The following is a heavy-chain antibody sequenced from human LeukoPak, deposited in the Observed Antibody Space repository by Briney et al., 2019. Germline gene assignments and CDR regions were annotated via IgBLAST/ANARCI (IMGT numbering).Heavy chain of an antibody. J-gene: IGHJ3*02. V-gene: IGHV6-1*01. Sequence: SQTLSLTCAISGDSVSSNSAAWNWIRQSPSRGLEWLGRTYYRSKWYNDYAVSLKSRITINPDTSKNQFTLQLNSVTPEDTAVYYCARDRYDYIWGRYRRSGAFDIWGQGTMVTVSS. CDR1: GDSVSSNSAA. CDR3: ARDRYDYIWGRYRRSGAFDI. D-gene: IGHD3-16*02. CDR2: TYYRSKWYN.